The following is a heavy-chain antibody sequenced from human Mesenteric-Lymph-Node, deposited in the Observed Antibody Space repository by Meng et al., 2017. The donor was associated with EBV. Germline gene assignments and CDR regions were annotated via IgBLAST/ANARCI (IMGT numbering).Heavy chain of an antibody. V-gene: IGHV1-24*01. CDR3: AFRPTYYYDSSGYYYSQ. Sequence: QVQLVQSGAEVKKPGASMKVSCKVSGYTLTEPSMHWVRQAPGKGLEWMGGFDPEDGETIYAQKFQGRVTMTEDPATDTAYMELSSLRSEDTAVYYCAFRPTYYYDSSGYYYSQWGQGTLVTGSS. J-gene: IGHJ4*02. CDR1: GYTLTEPS. D-gene: IGHD3-22*01. CDR2: FDPEDGET.